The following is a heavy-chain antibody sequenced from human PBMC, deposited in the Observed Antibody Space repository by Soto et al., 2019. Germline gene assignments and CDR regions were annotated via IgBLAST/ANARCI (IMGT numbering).Heavy chain of an antibody. CDR2: ISGSGGST. D-gene: IGHD3-10*01. V-gene: IGHV3-23*01. Sequence: HPGGSLRLSCAASGFTFSSYAMSWVRQAPGKGLEWVSAISGSGGSTYYADSVKGRFTTSRDNSKNTLYLQMNSLRAEDTAVYYCAKGSGSYVPRNWFDPWGQGTLVTVSS. CDR3: AKGSGSYVPRNWFDP. CDR1: GFTFSSYA. J-gene: IGHJ5*02.